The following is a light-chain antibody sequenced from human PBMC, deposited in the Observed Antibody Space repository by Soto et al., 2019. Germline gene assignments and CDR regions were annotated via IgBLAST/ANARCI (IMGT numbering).Light chain of an antibody. CDR2: LNSDGSH. Sequence: QPVLTQSPSASASLGASVKLTCTLSSGHSSYAIAWHQQQPEKGPRYLMKLNSDGSHSKGDGIPDRFSGYSSGAERYLTISSLQSEDEADYYCQTWGTGLLVFGGGTKLTVL. V-gene: IGLV4-69*01. CDR1: SGHSSYA. CDR3: QTWGTGLLV. J-gene: IGLJ3*02.